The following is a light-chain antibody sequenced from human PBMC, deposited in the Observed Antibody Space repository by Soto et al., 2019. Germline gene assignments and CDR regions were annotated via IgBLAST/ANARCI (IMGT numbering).Light chain of an antibody. CDR3: QQRSNWL. J-gene: IGKJ3*01. CDR1: QSVSVY. Sequence: EIVVTQSPGTLSLSPGERANLCFRASQSVSVYLAWYQQKPGQAPRLFIYDASNRATGITARFSGSGSGTDFTLPISGLEPEDFAVYYCQQRSNWLFGPGTKVD. V-gene: IGKV3-11*01. CDR2: DAS.